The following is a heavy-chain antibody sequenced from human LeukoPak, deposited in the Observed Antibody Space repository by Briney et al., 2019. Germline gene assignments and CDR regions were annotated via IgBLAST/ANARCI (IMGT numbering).Heavy chain of an antibody. D-gene: IGHD2-2*01. CDR3: AKERHPFVVVPAALDY. CDR1: GFTFSSYG. Sequence: GGSLRLSCAASGFTFSSYGMHWVRQAPGKGLEWVAFIRYDGSNKYYADSVKGRFTISRDNSKNTLYLQMNSLRAEDTAVYYCAKERHPFVVVPAALDYWGQGTLVTVSS. V-gene: IGHV3-30*02. J-gene: IGHJ4*02. CDR2: IRYDGSNK.